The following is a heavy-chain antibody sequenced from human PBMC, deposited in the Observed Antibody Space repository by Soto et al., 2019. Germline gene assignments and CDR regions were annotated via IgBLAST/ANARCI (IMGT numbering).Heavy chain of an antibody. CDR3: ARERVVPAAIPYYYFDY. CDR1: GGTFSSYA. CDR2: IIPIFGTA. V-gene: IGHV1-69*01. Sequence: VQLVQSGAEVKKPGSSVKVSCKASGGTFSSYAISWVRQAPGQGLEWMGGIIPIFGTANYAQKFQGRVTITADESTSTAYMELSSLRSEDTAVYYCARERVVPAAIPYYYFDYWGQGTLVTVSS. D-gene: IGHD2-2*02. J-gene: IGHJ4*02.